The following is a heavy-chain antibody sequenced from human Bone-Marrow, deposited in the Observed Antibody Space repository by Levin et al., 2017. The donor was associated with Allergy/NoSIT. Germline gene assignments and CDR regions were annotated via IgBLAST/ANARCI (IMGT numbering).Heavy chain of an antibody. D-gene: IGHD3-22*01. Sequence: VSGPTLVKPTETLTLTCTVSGFSLSNSRMGVSRIRQPPGKALEWLAHIFSNAEKSYSISMKNRLTISKDTSRSQVVLTMTNMDPADTATYYCARIPWLIVGGYGMDVWGQGTTVTVSS. J-gene: IGHJ6*02. CDR2: IFSNAEK. V-gene: IGHV2-26*01. CDR1: GFSLSNSRMG. CDR3: ARIPWLIVGGYGMDV.